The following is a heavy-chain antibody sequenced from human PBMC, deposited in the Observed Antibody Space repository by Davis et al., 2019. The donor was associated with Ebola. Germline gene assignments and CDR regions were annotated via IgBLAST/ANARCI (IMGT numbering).Heavy chain of an antibody. CDR3: AKDTSNIWFDI. CDR1: GFTFSTSA. V-gene: IGHV3-23*01. CDR2: FGTSGDT. Sequence: GESLKISCSASGFTFSTSAMSWVRQAPGKGLEWVSTFGTSGDTYYADSVKGRFTISRDNSKNTLYLQMNGLRVDDTAIYYCAKDTSNIWFDIWGQGTMVTVSS. D-gene: IGHD1-26*01. J-gene: IGHJ3*02.